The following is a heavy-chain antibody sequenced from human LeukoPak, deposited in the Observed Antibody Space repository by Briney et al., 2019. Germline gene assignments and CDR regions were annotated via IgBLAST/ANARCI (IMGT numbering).Heavy chain of an antibody. D-gene: IGHD1-26*01. J-gene: IGHJ3*02. Sequence: SETLSLTCAVYGGSFSSYYWGWIRQPPGKGLEWIGSIYYSGSTYYNPSLKSRVTISVDTSKNQFSLKLSSVTAADTAVYYCARHLLSVGATEYDAFDIWGQGTMVTVSS. CDR3: ARHLLSVGATEYDAFDI. CDR2: IYYSGST. CDR1: GGSFSSYY. V-gene: IGHV4-39*01.